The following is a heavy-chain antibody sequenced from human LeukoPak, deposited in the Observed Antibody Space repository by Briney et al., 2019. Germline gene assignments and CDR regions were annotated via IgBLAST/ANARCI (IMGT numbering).Heavy chain of an antibody. J-gene: IGHJ6*03. CDR3: AIPEGSRDGCKKDYYYYMDV. CDR2: INPSGGST. V-gene: IGHV1-46*01. D-gene: IGHD5-24*01. Sequence: ASVKVSCKASGYTFTSYYMHWVRQAPGQGLEWMGIINPSGGSTSYAQKFQGRVTMTRDMSTSTVYMELSSLRSEDTAVYYCAIPEGSRDGCKKDYYYYMDVWGKGTTVTVSS. CDR1: GYTFTSYY.